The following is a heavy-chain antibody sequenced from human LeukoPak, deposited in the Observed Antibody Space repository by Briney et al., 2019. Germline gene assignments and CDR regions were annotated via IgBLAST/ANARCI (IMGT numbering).Heavy chain of an antibody. V-gene: IGHV3-30*18. CDR3: AKDLSPGFDY. CDR1: GFTSSSYG. Sequence: GRSLRLSCAASGFTSSSYGMLWVRQAPGKGLEWVAVISYDGSNKYYADSVKGRFTISRDNSKNTLYLQMNSLRAEDTAVYYCAKDLSPGFDYWGQGTLVTVSS. CDR2: ISYDGSNK. J-gene: IGHJ4*02.